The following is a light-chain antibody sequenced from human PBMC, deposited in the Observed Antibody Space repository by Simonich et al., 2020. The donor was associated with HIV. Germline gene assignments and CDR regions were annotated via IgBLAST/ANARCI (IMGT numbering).Light chain of an antibody. CDR3: YSYAGNNKV. J-gene: IGLJ2*01. CDR1: SSDVGGYNS. Sequence: QSALTQPASVSGSPGQSITISCTGTSSDVGGYNSVSWYQQHPGKAPKLMIYNVTNRPSGGSNRFSGSKSGNTASLTVSGLQAKDEADYYCYSYAGNNKVFGGGTKLTVL. V-gene: IGLV2-14*03. CDR2: NVT.